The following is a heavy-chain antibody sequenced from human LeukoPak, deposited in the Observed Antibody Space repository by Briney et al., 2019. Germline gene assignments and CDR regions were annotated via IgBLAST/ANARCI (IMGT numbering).Heavy chain of an antibody. V-gene: IGHV3-30*02. Sequence: GRSLRLSCAASGLTFSNFGMHWVRQAPGKGLEWVAFIWFGGSNKYYADSVKGRFTISRDNSKNTLYLQMNSLRAEDTAVYYCAKDRSSSWYRGFDYWGQGTLVTVSS. J-gene: IGHJ4*02. CDR1: GLTFSNFG. D-gene: IGHD6-13*01. CDR3: AKDRSSSWYRGFDY. CDR2: IWFGGSNK.